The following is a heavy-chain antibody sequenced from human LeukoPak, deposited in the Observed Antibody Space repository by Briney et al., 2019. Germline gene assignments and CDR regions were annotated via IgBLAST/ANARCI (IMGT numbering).Heavy chain of an antibody. D-gene: IGHD4-17*01. CDR2: IYSGGST. J-gene: IGHJ4*02. CDR1: GFTFSSYW. CDR3: ASLKFYGDSYYFDY. V-gene: IGHV3-53*04. Sequence: GGSLRLSCGASGFTFSSYWMHWVRQAPGKGLEWVSVIYSGGSTYYADSVKGRFTTSRHNSKNTLYLQMNSLRAEDTAVYYCASLKFYGDSYYFDYWGQGTLVTVSS.